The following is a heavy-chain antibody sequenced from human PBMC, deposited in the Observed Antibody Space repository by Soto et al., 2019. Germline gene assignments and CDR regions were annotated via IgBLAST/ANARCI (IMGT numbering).Heavy chain of an antibody. Sequence: ASVKVSCKASGYTFTGYYMHWVRQAPGQGLEWMGWINPNSGGTNYAQKFQGWVTMTRDTSISTAYMELSRLRSDDTAVYYCARAGRGYYDSSGYYFISWGQGTLVTVSS. V-gene: IGHV1-2*04. CDR1: GYTFTGYY. CDR2: INPNSGGT. CDR3: ARAGRGYYDSSGYYFIS. D-gene: IGHD3-22*01. J-gene: IGHJ5*02.